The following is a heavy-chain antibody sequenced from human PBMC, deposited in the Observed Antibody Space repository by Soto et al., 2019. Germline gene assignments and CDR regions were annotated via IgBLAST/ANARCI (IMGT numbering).Heavy chain of an antibody. CDR1: GYTFTSYY. Sequence: ASVKVSCKASGYTFTSYYMHWVRQAPGQGLEWMGIINPSGGSTSYAQKFQGRVTMTRDTSTSTVYMELSSLRSEDTAVYYCARGGWYYDSSGYSILGLDYWGQGTLVTVS. CDR3: ARGGWYYDSSGYSILGLDY. V-gene: IGHV1-46*01. J-gene: IGHJ4*02. CDR2: INPSGGST. D-gene: IGHD3-22*01.